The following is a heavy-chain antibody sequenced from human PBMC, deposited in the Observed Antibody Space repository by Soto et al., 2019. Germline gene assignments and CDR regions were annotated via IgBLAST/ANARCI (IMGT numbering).Heavy chain of an antibody. D-gene: IGHD2-15*01. J-gene: IGHJ4*02. V-gene: IGHV3-21*01. CDR1: GFTFSSYS. CDR3: ARMVPTTGY. CDR2: ISSSSSYI. Sequence: PVGSLRLSCAASGFTFSSYSMNWVRKAPGKGLEWVSSISSSSSYIYYADSVKGRFTISRDNARNSLYLQMNSLRAEDTAVYYCARMVPTTGYWGQGTLVTVSS.